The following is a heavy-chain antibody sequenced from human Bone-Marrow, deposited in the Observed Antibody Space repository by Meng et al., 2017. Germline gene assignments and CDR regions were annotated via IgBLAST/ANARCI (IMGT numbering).Heavy chain of an antibody. Sequence: GESLKISCAASGFTFSNAWMSWVRQAPGKGLEWVANIKQDGSEKYYVDSVKGRFTISRDNAKNSLYLQMNSLRAEDTAVYYCARDPTYYDYVWGSYRSYDAFDIWGQGTMVTVSS. D-gene: IGHD3-16*02. CDR1: GFTFSNAW. CDR3: ARDPTYYDYVWGSYRSYDAFDI. CDR2: IKQDGSEK. V-gene: IGHV3-7*01. J-gene: IGHJ3*02.